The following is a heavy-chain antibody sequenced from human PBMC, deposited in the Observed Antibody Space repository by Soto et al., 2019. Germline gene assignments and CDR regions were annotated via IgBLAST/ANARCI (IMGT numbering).Heavy chain of an antibody. J-gene: IGHJ6*02. D-gene: IGHD3-10*01. V-gene: IGHV1-3*01. CDR3: AKLWFGELSSEKDYYYGMDV. CDR1: GYTFTSYA. CDR2: INAGNGNT. Sequence: ASVKVSCKASGYTFTSYAMHWVRQAPGQRLEWMGWINAGNGNTKYSQKFQGRVTITRDTSASTAYMELSSLRSEDTAVYYCAKLWFGELSSEKDYYYGMDVWGQGTTVTVSS.